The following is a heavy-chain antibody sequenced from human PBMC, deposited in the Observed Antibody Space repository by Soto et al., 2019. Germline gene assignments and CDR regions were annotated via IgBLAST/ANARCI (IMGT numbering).Heavy chain of an antibody. CDR2: ISPDSGGT. CDR1: GYTFTGYY. D-gene: IGHD2-2*01. J-gene: IGHJ4*02. Sequence: ASVKVSCKASGYTFTGYYMHWVRQAPGQGLEWMGWISPDSGGTNYAQKFQGRVTMTRDTSITTAYMELTSLRSDDTAVYFCARDSGYCTSTSCYYFDSWGQGTLVTVSS. CDR3: ARDSGYCTSTSCYYFDS. V-gene: IGHV1-2*02.